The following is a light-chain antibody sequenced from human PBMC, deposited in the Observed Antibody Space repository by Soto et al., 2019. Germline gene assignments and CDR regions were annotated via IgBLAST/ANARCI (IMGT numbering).Light chain of an antibody. J-gene: IGLJ1*01. CDR2: EVS. CDR1: SSDVGSSNL. Sequence: QSVLTQPASVSGSPGQSITFSCTGTSSDVGSSNLVSWYQQHPGKAPKLLIYEVSKRPSGVSNRFSGSKSGNTASLTISGLQAEDEAHYYCCSYAGSSTHVFGTGTKLTVL. CDR3: CSYAGSSTHV. V-gene: IGLV2-23*02.